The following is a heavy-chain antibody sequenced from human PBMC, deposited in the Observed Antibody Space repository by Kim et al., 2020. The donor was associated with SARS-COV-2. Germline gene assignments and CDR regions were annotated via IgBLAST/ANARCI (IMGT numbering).Heavy chain of an antibody. D-gene: IGHD3-16*01. CDR2: IIPIFGTA. CDR1: GGTFSSYA. J-gene: IGHJ4*02. Sequence: SVKVSCKASGGTFSSYAISWVRQAPGQGLEWMGGIIPIFGTANYAQKFQGRVTITADESTSTAYMELSSLRSEDTAVYYCARLVAGMTTFGGVEDYWGQGTLVTVSS. V-gene: IGHV1-69*13. CDR3: ARLVAGMTTFGGVEDY.